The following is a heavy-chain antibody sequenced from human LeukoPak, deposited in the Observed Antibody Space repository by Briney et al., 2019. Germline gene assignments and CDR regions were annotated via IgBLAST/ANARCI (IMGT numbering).Heavy chain of an antibody. CDR1: GYRFTNYW. Sequence: GESLKISCKASGYRFTNYWIGWVRQMPGKGLEWMTIIYPGDSETRYSPSFQGQVTISADKSIGTTYLQWSSLKASDTATYYCARALRTGQGDYVPVLWGQGTLVTVSS. CDR2: IYPGDSET. CDR3: ARALRTGQGDYVPVL. J-gene: IGHJ4*02. V-gene: IGHV5-51*01. D-gene: IGHD3-10*02.